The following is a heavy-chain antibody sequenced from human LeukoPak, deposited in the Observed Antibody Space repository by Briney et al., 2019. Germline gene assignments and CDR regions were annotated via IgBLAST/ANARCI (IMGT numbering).Heavy chain of an antibody. Sequence: PGGSLRLSCAASGFTFSSYAMSWVHQAPGKGLEWVSAISGSGGSTYYADSVKGRFTISRDNSKNTLYLQMNSLRAEDTAVYYCAKAETARNGEGDYYYYYMDVWGKGTTVTVSS. CDR2: ISGSGGST. CDR1: GFTFSSYA. CDR3: AKAETARNGEGDYYYYYMDV. D-gene: IGHD3-10*01. V-gene: IGHV3-23*01. J-gene: IGHJ6*03.